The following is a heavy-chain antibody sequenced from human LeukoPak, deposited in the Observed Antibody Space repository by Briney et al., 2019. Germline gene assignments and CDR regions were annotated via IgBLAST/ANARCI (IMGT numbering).Heavy chain of an antibody. V-gene: IGHV3-23*01. CDR2: ITNSGDST. Sequence: GGSLGLSCAASGFTFSSYAMSWVRQAPGKGLEWVSSITNSGDSTYYADSVKGRFIISRDNSKNTLSLQMYSLRVEDTAVYYCAKGLGGFDKWGQGTMVIVSS. J-gene: IGHJ3*02. D-gene: IGHD2-15*01. CDR1: GFTFSSYA. CDR3: AKGLGGFDK.